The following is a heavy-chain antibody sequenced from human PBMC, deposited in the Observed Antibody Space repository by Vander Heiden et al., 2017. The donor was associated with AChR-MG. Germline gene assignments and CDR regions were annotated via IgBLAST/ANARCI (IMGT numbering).Heavy chain of an antibody. CDR3: ARDMYGGPGGYYYYGLDV. Sequence: EVQLVESGGGLVKPGGSLRLSCAASGFNFSTYSMNWVRQAPGKGLEWVSSITSSSSHIFYADSVKGRFTISRDNAKNSLYLQMKSLRAGDTALNYCARDMYGGPGGYYYYGLDVWGQGTTVTVSS. CDR2: ITSSSSHI. J-gene: IGHJ6*02. V-gene: IGHV3-21*01. CDR1: GFNFSTYS. D-gene: IGHD5-12*01.